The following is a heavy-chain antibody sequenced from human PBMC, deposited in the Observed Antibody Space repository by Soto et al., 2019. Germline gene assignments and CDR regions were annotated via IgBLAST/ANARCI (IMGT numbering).Heavy chain of an antibody. J-gene: IGHJ4*02. D-gene: IGHD4-17*01. V-gene: IGHV4-34*01. CDR2: INHSGST. CDR1: GGSFSGYY. CDR3: ARGGDYEG. Sequence: SETLSLTCAVYGGSFSGYYWSWIRQPPGKGLEWIGEINHSGSTNYNPSLKSRVTISVDTTKNQFSLKLSSATAADTAVYYCARGGDYEGWGQGTVLTVSS.